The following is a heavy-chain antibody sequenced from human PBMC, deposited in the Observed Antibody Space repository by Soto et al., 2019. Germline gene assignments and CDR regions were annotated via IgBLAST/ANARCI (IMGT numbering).Heavy chain of an antibody. D-gene: IGHD6-13*01. V-gene: IGHV4-59*11. J-gene: IGHJ4*02. CDR2: VYHSGAT. CDR1: GASITSRY. Sequence: PSETLSLTCTVSGASITSRYWSWIRQSPGKGPEWIGYVYHSGATNYNPSLETRVTISLDSSKNQFSLELNSVTAADTAVYYCATRPPGATWYGVFDYWSQGTLVTVSS. CDR3: ATRPPGATWYGVFDY.